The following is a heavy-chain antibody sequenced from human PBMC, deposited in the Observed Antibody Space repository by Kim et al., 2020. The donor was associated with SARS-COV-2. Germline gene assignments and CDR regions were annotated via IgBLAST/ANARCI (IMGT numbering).Heavy chain of an antibody. D-gene: IGHD2-15*01. V-gene: IGHV3-23*01. CDR1: GFTFSSYA. CDR2: ICCSSNST. J-gene: IGHJ3*01. CDR3: AQGSSSSCYSAF. Sequence: GGSLRLSCAASGFTFSSYALSWVRQAPGKGLEWVSTICCSSNSTYNADSVTGRSTFYRGNSKHTPYRQMNSLRAEGTALYYSAQGSSSSCYSAF.